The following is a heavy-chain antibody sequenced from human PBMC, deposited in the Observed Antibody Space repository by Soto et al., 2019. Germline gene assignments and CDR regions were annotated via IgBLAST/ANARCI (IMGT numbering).Heavy chain of an antibody. CDR1: GGSFSGYY. Sequence: QVQLQQWGAGLLKPSETLSLTCAVYGGSFSGYYWSWMRQPRGKGLEWIGEINHSGSTNYNPSLKRRVTISVDPSKDQFPLKLSSVTAADTAVYYWARGSGYDAGEYFDYSGQGTLVTVSA. CDR2: INHSGST. CDR3: ARGSGYDAGEYFDY. D-gene: IGHD5-12*01. V-gene: IGHV4-34*01. J-gene: IGHJ4*02.